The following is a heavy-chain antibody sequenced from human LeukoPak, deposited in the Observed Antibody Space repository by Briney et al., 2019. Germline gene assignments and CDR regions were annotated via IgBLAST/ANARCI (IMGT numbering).Heavy chain of an antibody. J-gene: IGHJ6*03. CDR3: ARAQEDSSGYYHYYYYMDV. V-gene: IGHV4-59*01. CDR1: GGSISSYY. Sequence: PSETLSLTCTVSGGSISSYYWSWIRQPPGKGLEWIGYICYSGSTNYNPSLKSRVTISVDTSKNQFSLKLSSVTAADTAVYYCARAQEDSSGYYHYYYYMDVWGKGTTVTVSS. CDR2: ICYSGST. D-gene: IGHD3-22*01.